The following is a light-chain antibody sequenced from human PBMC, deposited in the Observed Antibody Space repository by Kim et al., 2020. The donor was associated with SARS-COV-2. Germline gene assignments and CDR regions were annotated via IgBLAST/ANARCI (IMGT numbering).Light chain of an antibody. Sequence: AIQLTQSPSSLSASVGDRVTITCRANQRISSDVAWYQQKPGKPPKLLIFDASSLEIGVPSRFSGGGSGTHFTLTITSLQPEDFATYYCQQFNTLITFGQGTRLEIK. V-gene: IGKV1-13*02. CDR2: DAS. CDR3: QQFNTLIT. CDR1: QRISSD. J-gene: IGKJ5*01.